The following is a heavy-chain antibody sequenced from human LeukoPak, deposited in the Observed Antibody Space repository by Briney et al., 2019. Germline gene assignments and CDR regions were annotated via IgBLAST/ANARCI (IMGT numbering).Heavy chain of an antibody. V-gene: IGHV4-59*01. CDR2: VQYSGST. Sequence: SETLSLTCTVSVGSITSYYWNWIRQPPGKGLECIGSVQYSGSTYYSPSLKSRVAMSVDTSKNQLSLNLTSVTAADTAVYYCARAGGDPHYYYYYYMDVWGKGTPVTVSS. D-gene: IGHD2-21*02. CDR1: VGSITSYY. CDR3: ARAGGDPHYYYYYYMDV. J-gene: IGHJ6*03.